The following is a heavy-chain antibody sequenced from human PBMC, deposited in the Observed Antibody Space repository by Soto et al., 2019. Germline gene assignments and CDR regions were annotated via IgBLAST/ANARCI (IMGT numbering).Heavy chain of an antibody. CDR1: GYTFTSYA. CDR2: INAGNGNT. CDR3: ATSKSSIWYRGAFDI. D-gene: IGHD6-13*01. V-gene: IGHV1-3*01. J-gene: IGHJ3*02. Sequence: QVQLVQSGAEVKKPGASVKVSCKASGYTFTSYAMHWVRQAPGQRLEWMGWINAGNGNTKYSQKFQGRVTITRDTSASTAYMELSSLRSEDTAVYYCATSKSSIWYRGAFDIWGQGTMVTVSS.